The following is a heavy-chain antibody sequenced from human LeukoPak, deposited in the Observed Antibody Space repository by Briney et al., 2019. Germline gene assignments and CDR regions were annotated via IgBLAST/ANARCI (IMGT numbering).Heavy chain of an antibody. D-gene: IGHD3-22*01. CDR3: ARDVGYYDSSGYYFHYGMDV. V-gene: IGHV3-33*01. CDR2: IWYDGSNK. J-gene: IGHJ6*02. Sequence: PGGSLRLSCAASGFTFSSYGMHWVRQAPGKGLEWVAVIWYDGSNKYYADSVKGRFTISRDNSKNTLYLQMNSLRAEDTAVYYCARDVGYYDSSGYYFHYGMDVWGQGTTVTVSS. CDR1: GFTFSSYG.